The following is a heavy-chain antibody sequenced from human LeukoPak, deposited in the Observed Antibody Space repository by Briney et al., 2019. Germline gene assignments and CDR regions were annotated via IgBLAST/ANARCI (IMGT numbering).Heavy chain of an antibody. CDR1: GGSISNYY. CDR3: ARDRGSAGGFDF. J-gene: IGHJ4*02. D-gene: IGHD6-13*01. CDR2: VSYSGST. V-gene: IGHV4-59*01. Sequence: PSETLSLTCTVSGGSISNYYWSWIRQPPGKGLEWIAFVSYSGSTNYNPSLKNRVTISRDTSKNQLSLKLSSVTAADTAVYYCARDRGSAGGFDFWGQGALVTVSS.